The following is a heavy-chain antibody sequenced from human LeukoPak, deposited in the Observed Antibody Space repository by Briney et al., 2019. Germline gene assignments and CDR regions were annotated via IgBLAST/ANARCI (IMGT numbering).Heavy chain of an antibody. CDR3: AKANPYYDILTGYYGGYFDY. J-gene: IGHJ4*02. CDR2: IRYDGSNK. Sequence: GGSLRLSCAASGFTFSSYGMHWVRQAPGKGLEWVAFIRYDGSNKYYADSVKGRFTISRDNSKNTLYLQMNSLRAEDTAVYYCAKANPYYDILTGYYGGYFDYWGQGTLVTVSS. V-gene: IGHV3-30*02. CDR1: GFTFSSYG. D-gene: IGHD3-9*01.